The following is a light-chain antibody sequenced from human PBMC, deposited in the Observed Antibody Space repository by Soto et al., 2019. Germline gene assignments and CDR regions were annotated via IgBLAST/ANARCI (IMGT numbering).Light chain of an antibody. V-gene: IGKV3-20*01. Sequence: EIVLTQSPVTLSLSPGERATLSCRASQSVSSNYLAWYQQKSGQAPRLLIYGASSRATGIPDRFSGSGSGTDFTLTISRLEPEDFAVYYCQQYGGSPRTFGQGTKVEIK. J-gene: IGKJ1*01. CDR3: QQYGGSPRT. CDR2: GAS. CDR1: QSVSSNY.